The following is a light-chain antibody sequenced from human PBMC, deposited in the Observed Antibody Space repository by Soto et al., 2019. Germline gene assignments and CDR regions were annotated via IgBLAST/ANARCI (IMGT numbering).Light chain of an antibody. CDR3: SSYANYNVV. J-gene: IGLJ2*01. CDR1: SSNIGSNT. CDR2: TNS. Sequence: QSVLTQPPSASGTPGQTVTISCSGSSSNIGSNTVNWYRQVPGTAPKILIYTNSQRPSGVPDRFSGSKSGTSASLAISGLQSEDEADYYCSSYANYNVVFGGGTKLTVL. V-gene: IGLV1-44*01.